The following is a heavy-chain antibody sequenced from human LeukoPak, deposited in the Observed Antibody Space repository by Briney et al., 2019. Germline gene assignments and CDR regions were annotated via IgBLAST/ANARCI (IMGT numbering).Heavy chain of an antibody. V-gene: IGHV3-30*03. CDR3: AHRGCSGSSCYSADY. D-gene: IGHD2-15*01. CDR2: ISYDATFK. CDR1: GFTFSTHG. Sequence: GGSLRLSCAASGFTFSTHGMHWVRQPPGRGLEWLAMISYDATFKTYADSVKGRFTISRDNPRNTLYLQMNSLSSEDTAVYYCAHRGCSGSSCYSADYWGQGTLVTVSS. J-gene: IGHJ4*02.